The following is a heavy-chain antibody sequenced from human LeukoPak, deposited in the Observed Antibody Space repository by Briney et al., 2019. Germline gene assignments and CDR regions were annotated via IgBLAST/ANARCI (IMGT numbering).Heavy chain of an antibody. V-gene: IGHV3-30*02. CDR2: IRYDGTNK. Sequence: GGSLRLSCAASGFTFSSHGMHWVRQAPGKGLEWVAFIRYDGTNKYYADSVKGRFTISRDNSKNTLYLQMNSLRAEDTAVYYCAKDKDSTNWYFDYWGQGTLVTVSS. CDR3: AKDKDSTNWYFDY. D-gene: IGHD2-15*01. J-gene: IGHJ4*02. CDR1: GFTFSSHG.